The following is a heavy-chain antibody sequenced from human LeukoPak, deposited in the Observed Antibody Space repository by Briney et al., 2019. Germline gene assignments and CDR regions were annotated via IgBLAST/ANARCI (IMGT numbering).Heavy chain of an antibody. CDR1: GFTFSNAW. V-gene: IGHV3-15*01. J-gene: IGHJ4*02. Sequence: GGSLRLSCAASGFTFSNAWMSWVRQAPGKGLEWVGRIKSKTDGGTTDYAAPVKGRLTISRDDSKNTLYLQMNSLKTEDTAVYYCTTDPDYYGSGSYYIPEYYFDYWGQGTLVTVSS. D-gene: IGHD3-10*01. CDR2: IKSKTDGGTT. CDR3: TTDPDYYGSGSYYIPEYYFDY.